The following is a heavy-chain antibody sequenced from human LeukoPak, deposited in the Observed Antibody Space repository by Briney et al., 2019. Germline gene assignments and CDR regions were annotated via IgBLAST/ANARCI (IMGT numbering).Heavy chain of an antibody. D-gene: IGHD5-12*01. CDR2: ISSSGSTI. J-gene: IGHJ4*02. Sequence: PGGSLRLSCAASGFTFSSYEMNWVRQAPGKGLEWVSYISSSGSTIYYADSVEGRFTISRDNAKNSLYLQMNSLRAEDTAVYYCASGYDEYYFDYWGQGTLVTVSS. CDR3: ASGYDEYYFDY. CDR1: GFTFSSYE. V-gene: IGHV3-48*03.